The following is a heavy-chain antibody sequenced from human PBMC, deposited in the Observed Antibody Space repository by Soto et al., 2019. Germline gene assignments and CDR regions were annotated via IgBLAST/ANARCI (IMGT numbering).Heavy chain of an antibody. CDR1: GYTFTTYY. Sequence: QVQLVQSGAEVKKPGASVEVSCKASGYTFTTYYIHWVRHAPGQGLEWMGVINPGGVSTKYAQKFQERVTMAIDTSTSTRYMDLSSLRSEDTAVDFCARGGNGDNVGYWYFDLWGRGTQVTVSP. D-gene: IGHD4-17*01. J-gene: IGHJ2*01. V-gene: IGHV1-46*01. CDR3: ARGGNGDNVGYWYFDL. CDR2: INPGGVST.